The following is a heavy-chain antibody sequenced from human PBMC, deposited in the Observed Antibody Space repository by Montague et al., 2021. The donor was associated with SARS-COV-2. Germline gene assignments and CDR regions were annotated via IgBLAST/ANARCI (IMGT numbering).Heavy chain of an antibody. CDR1: GFRSTSNW. Sequence: SLRLSCAASGFRSTSNWMTRVRQAPGKGLEWVAHTKQDGSEKNYADSVKGRFTISRDNAKNSIFLQMNDLRAEDSAIYYCAKDDDYTSSCHYWGQGTLVTVSS. D-gene: IGHD6-13*01. CDR2: TKQDGSEK. V-gene: IGHV3-7*01. CDR3: AKDDDYTSSCHY. J-gene: IGHJ4*02.